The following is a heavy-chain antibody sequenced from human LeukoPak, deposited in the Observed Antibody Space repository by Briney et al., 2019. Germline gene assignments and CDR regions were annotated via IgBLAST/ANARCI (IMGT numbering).Heavy chain of an antibody. J-gene: IGHJ3*02. V-gene: IGHV3-9*01. D-gene: IGHD6-19*01. CDR3: AKGSVWLDPEDAFDI. CDR2: ISWNSGSI. CDR1: GFTFDDYA. Sequence: GGSLRLSCAASGFTFDDYAMHWVRQAPGKGLEWVSGISWNSGSIGYADSVKGRFTISRDNSKNSLYLQMNSLRTEDTALYYCAKGSVWLDPEDAFDIWGQGTMVTVSS.